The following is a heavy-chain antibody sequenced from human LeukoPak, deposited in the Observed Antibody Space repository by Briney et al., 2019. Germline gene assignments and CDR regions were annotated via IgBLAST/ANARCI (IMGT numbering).Heavy chain of an antibody. D-gene: IGHD1-14*01. CDR1: GYTFTSYD. CDR2: MNPSSGNT. V-gene: IGHV1-8*03. J-gene: IGHJ5*02. CDR3: ARARIRGYNWFDP. Sequence: ASVKVSCKASGYTFTSYDINWVRQATGQGLEWMGWMNPSSGNTGYAQKFQGRVSITRNNSISTAYMELSSLRSEDTAVYYCARARIRGYNWFDPWGQGTLVTVSS.